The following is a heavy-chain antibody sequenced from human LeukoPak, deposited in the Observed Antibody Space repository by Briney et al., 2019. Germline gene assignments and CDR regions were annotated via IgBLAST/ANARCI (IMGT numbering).Heavy chain of an antibody. CDR2: IYYSGST. V-gene: IGHV4-39*01. Sequence: SPSETLSLTCTVSGNSIRSSSYYWGWIRQSPEKGLEWIGSIYYSGSTYYSASFKRRVTISVDTSQNQFSLKLRSVTAADRAVYYCASRYYYDTRGYFLHWGQGTLVTVSS. CDR3: ASRYYYDTRGYFLH. D-gene: IGHD3-22*01. J-gene: IGHJ1*01. CDR1: GNSIRSSSYY.